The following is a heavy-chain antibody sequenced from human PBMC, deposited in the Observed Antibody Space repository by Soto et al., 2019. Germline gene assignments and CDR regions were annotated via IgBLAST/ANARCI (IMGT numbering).Heavy chain of an antibody. V-gene: IGHV1-69*13. D-gene: IGHD5-12*01. J-gene: IGHJ4*02. CDR3: ARATPRDGYNACCWSFYY. CDR1: GGTFSSYA. CDR2: IIPIFGTA. Sequence: ASVKVSCTASGGTFSSYAISWVRHAPGQGLEWMGGIIPIFGTANYAQKFLGRATITADESPSTAYMELSSLRSEDPAVYYCARATPRDGYNACCWSFYYWGQGTLVTVSS.